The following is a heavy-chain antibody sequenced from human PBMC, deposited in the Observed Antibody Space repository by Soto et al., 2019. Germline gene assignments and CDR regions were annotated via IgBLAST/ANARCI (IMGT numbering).Heavy chain of an antibody. Sequence: EVQLLEAGEGLVQPGGSLRLSCAACGFAFSSYAMSWVRQAPGKGLEWVSAISGSGGSTYYADSVKGRFTISRDNSKNTLYLQMNSLRAEDTAVYYCAKGSTAGYWGQGTLVTVSS. J-gene: IGHJ4*02. CDR1: GFAFSSYA. V-gene: IGHV3-23*01. CDR2: ISGSGGST. CDR3: AKGSTAGY. D-gene: IGHD4-17*01.